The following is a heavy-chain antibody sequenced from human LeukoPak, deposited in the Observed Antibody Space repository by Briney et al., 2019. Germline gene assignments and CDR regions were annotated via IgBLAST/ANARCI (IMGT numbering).Heavy chain of an antibody. V-gene: IGHV3-7*03. CDR3: ARDLTPAGVVINPYFDY. D-gene: IGHD3-3*01. Sequence: QPGGSLGLSCAASGFTFSNYWMSWVRQAPGKGLEWVANIKQDGSEKYYVDSVKGRFTISRDSAKNSLYLQMNSLRAEDTAVYYCARDLTPAGVVINPYFDYWGQGTLVTVSS. J-gene: IGHJ4*02. CDR1: GFTFSNYW. CDR2: IKQDGSEK.